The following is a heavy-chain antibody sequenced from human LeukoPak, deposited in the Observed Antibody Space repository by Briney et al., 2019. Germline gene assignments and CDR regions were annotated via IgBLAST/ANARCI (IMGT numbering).Heavy chain of an antibody. Sequence: TGGHMRLSCVASGFTFSSYAMSWVRQAPGKGLKWVSAISGSGGSTYYADSVKGRFTIFRDNSKNTLYLQMNSLRAEDTAVYYCAKKIRPDYGDVYFQHWGQGTLVTVSS. J-gene: IGHJ1*01. CDR2: ISGSGGST. D-gene: IGHD4-17*01. CDR1: GFTFSSYA. V-gene: IGHV3-23*01. CDR3: AKKIRPDYGDVYFQH.